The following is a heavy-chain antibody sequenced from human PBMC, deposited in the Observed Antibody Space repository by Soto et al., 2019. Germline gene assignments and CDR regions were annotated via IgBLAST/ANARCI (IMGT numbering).Heavy chain of an antibody. CDR1: GGSISSGGYY. V-gene: IGHV4-31*03. CDR2: IYYSGST. CDR3: ESLNPNGSFDY. J-gene: IGHJ4*02. Sequence: PSETLSLTCTVSGGSISSGGYYWSWIRQHPGKGLEWIGYIYYSGSTYYNPSLKSRVTISVDTSKNQFSLKLSSVTAADTAVYYCESLNPNGSFDYWGQGTLVTVSS.